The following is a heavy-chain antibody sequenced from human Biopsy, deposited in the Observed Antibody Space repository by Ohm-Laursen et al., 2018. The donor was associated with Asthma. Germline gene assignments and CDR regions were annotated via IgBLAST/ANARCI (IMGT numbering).Heavy chain of an antibody. Sequence: SQTLSLTWSVSGGSISNYYWSWLRQPPGKGLEWFGFIHYSGSTSYNPSLKGGVTISVDTSKNQFSLKLSSVTAADTAVYYCARASVAASSNWFDPWGQGTLVTVSS. CDR3: ARASVAASSNWFDP. CDR1: GGSISNYY. V-gene: IGHV4-30-4*01. D-gene: IGHD6-19*01. J-gene: IGHJ5*02. CDR2: IHYSGST.